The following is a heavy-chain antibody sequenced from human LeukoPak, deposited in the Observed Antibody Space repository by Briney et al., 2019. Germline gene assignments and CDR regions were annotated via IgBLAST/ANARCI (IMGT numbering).Heavy chain of an antibody. CDR1: GFTFSSYW. CDR3: ARDLDSYGQNPTDY. CDR2: IKQDGSEK. Sequence: PGGSLRLSCAASGFTFSSYWMSWARHAPGKGLEWLANIKQDGSEKYYVDSVKGRFTISRDNAKNSLYLQMNSLRAEDTAVYYCARDLDSYGQNPTDYWGQGTLVTVSS. D-gene: IGHD5-18*01. J-gene: IGHJ4*02. V-gene: IGHV3-7*01.